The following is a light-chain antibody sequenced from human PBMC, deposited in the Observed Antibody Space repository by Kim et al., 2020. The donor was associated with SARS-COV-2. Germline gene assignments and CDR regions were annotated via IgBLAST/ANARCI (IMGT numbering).Light chain of an antibody. Sequence: SYELTQPPSVSVSPGQTASITCSGDNLGDKYACWYQQRPGQSPVLVIYQDSKRPSGIPERFSGSNSGNTATLTISGTQAMDEADYYCQAWDSSLVVFGGGTQLTV. V-gene: IGLV3-1*01. CDR1: NLGDKY. CDR3: QAWDSSLVV. J-gene: IGLJ2*01. CDR2: QDS.